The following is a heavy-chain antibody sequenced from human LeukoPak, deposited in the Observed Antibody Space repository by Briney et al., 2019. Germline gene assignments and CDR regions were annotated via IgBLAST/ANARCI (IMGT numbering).Heavy chain of an antibody. J-gene: IGHJ3*02. CDR2: IYYSGST. Sequence: TSGTLSLTCTVSGGSISSYYWSWIRQPPGKGLEWIGYIYYSGSTNYNPSLKSRVTISVDTSKNQFSLKLSSVTAADTAVYYCARVMGYSYARSAFDIWGQGTMVTASS. D-gene: IGHD5-18*01. V-gene: IGHV4-59*01. CDR1: GGSISSYY. CDR3: ARVMGYSYARSAFDI.